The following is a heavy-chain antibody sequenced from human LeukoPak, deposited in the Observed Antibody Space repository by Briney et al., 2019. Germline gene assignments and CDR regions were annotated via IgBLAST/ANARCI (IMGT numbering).Heavy chain of an antibody. CDR2: IRSSSSTI. CDR1: GFTFSSYN. J-gene: IGHJ4*02. CDR3: ARNRGGSSSEALDY. D-gene: IGHD6-6*01. V-gene: IGHV3-48*04. Sequence: GGSLRLSCTASGFTFSSYNMNWVRQAPGKGLEWISYIRSSSSTIYYADSMKGRFTISRDNAKNSLYLQMNSLRAEDTAVYYCARNRGGSSSEALDYWGQGTLVTVSS.